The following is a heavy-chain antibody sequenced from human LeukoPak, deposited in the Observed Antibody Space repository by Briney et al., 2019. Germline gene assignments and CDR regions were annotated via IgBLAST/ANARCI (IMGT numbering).Heavy chain of an antibody. J-gene: IGHJ4*02. D-gene: IGHD6-13*01. CDR1: GGSISSYY. Sequence: PSETLSLTCTVSGGSISSYYWSWIRQPPGKGLEWIGYISYSGNTNYNPSLKSRVTISVDTSKNQFPLKLSSVTAADTAVYYCARQRGYIAPLALWGQGTLVTVSS. V-gene: IGHV4-59*08. CDR3: ARQRGYIAPLAL. CDR2: ISYSGNT.